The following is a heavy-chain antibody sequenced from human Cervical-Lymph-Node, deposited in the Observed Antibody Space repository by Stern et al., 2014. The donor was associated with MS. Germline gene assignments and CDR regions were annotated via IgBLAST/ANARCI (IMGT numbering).Heavy chain of an antibody. CDR1: ESDFSNFA. J-gene: IGHJ4*02. Sequence: VKLVESGGGVVQPGKSLRLSCVASESDFSNFAMHWLRQAPGKEMEWEAFVSYDGDNKYYRDSVKGRFTISRDNSQSTLFLHMNSLRVEDTAVYYCARVNILTGYYVFDFWGQGALVTVSS. V-gene: IGHV3-30-3*01. CDR3: ARVNILTGYYVFDF. CDR2: VSYDGDNK. D-gene: IGHD3-9*01.